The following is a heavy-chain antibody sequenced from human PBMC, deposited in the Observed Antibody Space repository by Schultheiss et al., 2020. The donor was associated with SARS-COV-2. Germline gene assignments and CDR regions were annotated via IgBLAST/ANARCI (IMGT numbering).Heavy chain of an antibody. V-gene: IGHV3-23*01. CDR3: ARENYGDESNWFDP. D-gene: IGHD4-17*01. CDR1: GFTFSSYG. Sequence: GGSLRLSCAASGFTFSSYGMHWVRQAPGKGLEWVSAISGSGGSTYYADSVKGRFTISRDNSKNTLYLQMNSLRAEDTAVYYCARENYGDESNWFDPWGQGTLVTVSS. J-gene: IGHJ5*02. CDR2: ISGSGGST.